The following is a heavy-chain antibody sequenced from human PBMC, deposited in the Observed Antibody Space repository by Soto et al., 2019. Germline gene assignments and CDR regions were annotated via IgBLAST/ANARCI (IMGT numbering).Heavy chain of an antibody. CDR3: ASSGVPDFYGMEV. Sequence: SLQASCKASGGTFSSYAISWVRQAPGQGLEWMGGIIPIFGTANYAQKFQGRVTITADKSTSTAYMELSSLRSEDTAVYYGASSGVPDFYGMEVWGQGTTVTVAS. J-gene: IGHJ6*02. CDR2: IIPIFGTA. D-gene: IGHD2-2*01. V-gene: IGHV1-69*06. CDR1: GGTFSSYA.